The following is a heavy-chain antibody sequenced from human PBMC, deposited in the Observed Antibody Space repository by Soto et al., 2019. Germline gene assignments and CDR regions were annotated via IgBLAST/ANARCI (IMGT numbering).Heavy chain of an antibody. CDR1: GGSISSSSYY. CDR2: IYYSGST. J-gene: IGHJ5*02. Sequence: SETLSLTCTVSGGSISSSSYYWGWIRQPPGKGLEWIGIIYYSGSTYYNPSLKSRVTISVDTSKNQFSLKLSSVTAADTAVYYCARHDVIVTSFGVAPRVTDPWGQGTLVTVSS. CDR3: ARHDVIVTSFGVAPRVTDP. D-gene: IGHD3-3*01. V-gene: IGHV4-39*01.